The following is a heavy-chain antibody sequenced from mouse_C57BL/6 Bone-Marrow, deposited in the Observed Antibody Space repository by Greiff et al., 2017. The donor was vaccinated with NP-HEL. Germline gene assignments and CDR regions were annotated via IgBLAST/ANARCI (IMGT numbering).Heavy chain of an antibody. J-gene: IGHJ4*01. V-gene: IGHV14-4*01. Sequence: VQLQQSGAELVRPGASVKLSCTASGFNIKDDYMHWVKQRPEQGLEWIGWIDPENGDTEYASKFQGKATITADTSSNTAYLQLSSLTSEDTAVYYCTSGIYYGPLDYWGQGTSVTVAS. CDR3: TSGIYYGPLDY. D-gene: IGHD2-1*01. CDR1: GFNIKDDY. CDR2: IDPENGDT.